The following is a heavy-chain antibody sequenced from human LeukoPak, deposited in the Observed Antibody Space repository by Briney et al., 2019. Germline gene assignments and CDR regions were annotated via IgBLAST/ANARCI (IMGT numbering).Heavy chain of an antibody. D-gene: IGHD6-19*01. V-gene: IGHV3-30*04. J-gene: IGHJ4*02. Sequence: PGGSLRLSCAASEFTFSRYAMHWVRQAPGKGLEWVAVISHDGSNKYYADSVKGRFTISRDNSQNTLYVQMNSLRAEDTAVYYCARAIKAVAGTFHRDYYFDYWGQGTLVTVSS. CDR3: ARAIKAVAGTFHRDYYFDY. CDR1: EFTFSRYA. CDR2: ISHDGSNK.